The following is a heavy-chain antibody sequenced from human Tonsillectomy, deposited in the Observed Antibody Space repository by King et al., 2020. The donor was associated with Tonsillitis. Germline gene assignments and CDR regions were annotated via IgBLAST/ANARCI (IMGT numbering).Heavy chain of an antibody. CDR2: IKSKAYGETT. CDR1: GFPFGEYA. D-gene: IGHD2-21*01. Sequence: VQLVESGGGLVPPGRSLRLSCTASGFPFGEYAVTWVRQAPGKGLGGVGLIKSKAYGETTEYAASVKDRFILSRDDSESIAYLQMNSLKIEDTAVYYCTRGRVVVSRGDYWGQGTLVTVSS. J-gene: IGHJ4*02. CDR3: TRGRVVVSRGDY. V-gene: IGHV3-49*04.